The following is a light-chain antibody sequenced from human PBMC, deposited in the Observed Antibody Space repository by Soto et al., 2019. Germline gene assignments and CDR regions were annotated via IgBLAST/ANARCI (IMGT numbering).Light chain of an antibody. CDR1: SSDVGGYNY. CDR2: EVS. V-gene: IGLV2-14*01. CDR3: SSYTSSRTPYL. J-gene: IGLJ1*01. Sequence: QSVLTQPASVSGSPGQSITISCTGTSSDVGGYNYVSWYQQHPGKAPKLMIYEVSNRPSGVSNRFSGSKSGNTASLTISGLQAEDEADYYCSSYTSSRTPYLFGTGTKVAVL.